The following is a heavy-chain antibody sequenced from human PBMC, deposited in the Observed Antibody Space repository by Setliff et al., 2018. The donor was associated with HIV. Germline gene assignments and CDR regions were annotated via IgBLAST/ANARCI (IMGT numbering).Heavy chain of an antibody. Sequence: SVKVSCKAAGGTFSGHVINWVRQAPGQGLEWMGGIIPIFGTANYAQKFQGRVTITADESTSTAYMELSRLRSDDTAVYYCARSRITIFGVVITELHFDYWGQGTLVTVS. CDR2: IIPIFGTA. CDR1: GGTFSGHV. J-gene: IGHJ4*02. CDR3: ARSRITIFGVVITELHFDY. D-gene: IGHD3-3*01. V-gene: IGHV1-69*13.